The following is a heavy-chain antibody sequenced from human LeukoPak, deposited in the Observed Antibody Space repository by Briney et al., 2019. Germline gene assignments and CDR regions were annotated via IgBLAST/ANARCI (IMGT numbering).Heavy chain of an antibody. CDR2: IFYSGDT. J-gene: IGHJ4*02. CDR1: GGSISSSSYY. D-gene: IGHD5-18*01. Sequence: SETLSLTCTVSGGSISSSSYYWGWIRQPPGKGLEWIGSIFYSGDTYYNPSLKSQVTISVDTSKNQFSLKLSSVTAADTAVYYCARVDRKYNYGVHFDYWGQGTLVTVSS. V-gene: IGHV4-39*07. CDR3: ARVDRKYNYGVHFDY.